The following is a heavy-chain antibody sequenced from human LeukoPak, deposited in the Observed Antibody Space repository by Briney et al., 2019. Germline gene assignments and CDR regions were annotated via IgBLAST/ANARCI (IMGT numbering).Heavy chain of an antibody. J-gene: IGHJ4*02. CDR2: IKQDGSEK. CDR1: GFTFSSYW. CDR3: ARRTHCGGDCYYEDY. Sequence: GGSLRLSCAASGFTFSSYWMSWVRQAPGKGLEWVANIKQDGSEKYYVDSVKGRFTISRDNAKNSLYLQMNSLRAEDTAVYYCARRTHCGGDCYYEDYWGQGTLVTVSS. V-gene: IGHV3-7*03. D-gene: IGHD2-21*02.